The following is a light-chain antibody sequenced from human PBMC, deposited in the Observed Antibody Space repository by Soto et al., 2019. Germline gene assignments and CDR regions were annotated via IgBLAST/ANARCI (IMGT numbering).Light chain of an antibody. CDR2: GAS. V-gene: IGKV1-27*01. J-gene: IGKJ1*01. CDR1: QGISNF. CDR3: QKYISVPWT. Sequence: DIQMTQYPSSLSASVGDRVTITCRASQGISNFLAWYQHKPGKVPKLLIYGASTLQSGVPSRFSGSGSGTDFSLTISSLQPEDVATYYCQKYISVPWTFGQGTKVEIK.